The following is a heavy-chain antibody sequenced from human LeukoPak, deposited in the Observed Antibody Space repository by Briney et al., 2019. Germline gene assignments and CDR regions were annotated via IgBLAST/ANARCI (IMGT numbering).Heavy chain of an antibody. Sequence: KLGESLKISCKGSGYRFTSYWIGWVRQMPGKGLEWMGIIYPGDSDTSYSPSFQGQVTISADKSISTAYLQWTSLKASDTAMYYCATHRSSSWGGVFDYWGQGTLVTVSS. J-gene: IGHJ4*02. CDR2: IYPGDSDT. CDR1: GYRFTSYW. CDR3: ATHRSSSWGGVFDY. V-gene: IGHV5-51*01. D-gene: IGHD6-6*01.